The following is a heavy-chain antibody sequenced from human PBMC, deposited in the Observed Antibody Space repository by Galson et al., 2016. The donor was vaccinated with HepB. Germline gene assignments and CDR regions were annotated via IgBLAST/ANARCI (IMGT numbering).Heavy chain of an antibody. J-gene: IGHJ4*02. CDR2: ISNNNFYI. CDR1: GFIFSPYT. CDR3: VRDLAMTARNYFYS. D-gene: IGHD2-21*02. Sequence: SLRLSCAASGFIFSPYTIHWVRQAPGKGLEWVSSISNNNFYIHYADSVKGRFTISRDDAKDSLYLQMASLSAADTAVYYCVRDLAMTARNYFYSWGQGTLVTVSS. V-gene: IGHV3-21*01.